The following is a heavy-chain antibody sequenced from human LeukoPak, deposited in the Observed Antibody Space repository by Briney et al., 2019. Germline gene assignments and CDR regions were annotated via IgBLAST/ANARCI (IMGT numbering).Heavy chain of an antibody. J-gene: IGHJ6*03. Sequence: PSETLSLTYTVSGGSISSSSYYWGWIRQPPGKGLEWIGSIYYSGSTYYNPSLKSRVTISVDTSKNQFSLKLSSVTAADTAVYYCARISEAIFGVGYYYYYMDVWGKGTTVTVSS. CDR1: GGSISSSSYY. CDR2: IYYSGST. D-gene: IGHD3-3*01. CDR3: ARISEAIFGVGYYYYYMDV. V-gene: IGHV4-39*01.